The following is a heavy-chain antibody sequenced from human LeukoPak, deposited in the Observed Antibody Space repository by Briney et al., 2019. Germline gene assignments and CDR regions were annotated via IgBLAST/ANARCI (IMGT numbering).Heavy chain of an antibody. CDR2: IYYSGST. D-gene: IGHD6-19*01. CDR1: GGSMSPYH. V-gene: IGHV4-59*08. Sequence: PSETLSLTCTVSGGSMSPYHWGWIRQPPGKGLEWTGYIYYSGSTNYNPSLNSRVTISVDTSKNQFSLRLSSVTAADTAIYYCARAVSGRFDYWGQGTLVTVSS. CDR3: ARAVSGRFDY. J-gene: IGHJ4*02.